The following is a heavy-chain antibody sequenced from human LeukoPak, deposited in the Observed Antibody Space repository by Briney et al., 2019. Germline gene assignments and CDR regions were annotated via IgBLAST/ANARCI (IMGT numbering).Heavy chain of an antibody. CDR3: ARGLYCSSTSCYLRYCSGGSCYPLPPFFDY. J-gene: IGHJ4*02. D-gene: IGHD2-15*01. CDR2: INLSGRT. V-gene: IGHV4-34*01. Sequence: PSETLSLTCAVYGGSFSGYYWSWIRQPPGKGLGWIGEINLSGRTNYNPSLKSRVTISVDTSKNQFSLKRSSVTAADTAVYYCARGLYCSSTSCYLRYCSGGSCYPLPPFFDYWGQGTLVTVSS. CDR1: GGSFSGYY.